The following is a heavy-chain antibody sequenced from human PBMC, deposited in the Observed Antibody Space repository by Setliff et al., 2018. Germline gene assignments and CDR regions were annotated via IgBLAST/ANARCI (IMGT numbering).Heavy chain of an antibody. V-gene: IGHV3-15*01. CDR1: GFTFSNAW. Sequence: GGSLRLSCAASGFTFSNAWMSWVRQAPGKGLEWVGRIKSKTDGGTTDYAAPVKGRFTISRDDSKNTLYLQMNSLKTEDTAVYHCTTDLGETSYYYDSSGYSPFDIWGQGTMVTVSS. CDR2: IKSKTDGGTT. J-gene: IGHJ3*02. CDR3: TTDLGETSYYYDSSGYSPFDI. D-gene: IGHD3-22*01.